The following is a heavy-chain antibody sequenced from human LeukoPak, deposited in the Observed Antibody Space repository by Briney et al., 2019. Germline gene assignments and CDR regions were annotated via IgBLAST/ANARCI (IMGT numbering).Heavy chain of an antibody. Sequence: GGSLRLSRAASGFTFDDYAMHWVRQAPGKGLEWVSGISWNSGSIGYADSVKGRFTISRDNAKNSLYLQMNSLRAEDTALHYCAKDAQWLSRGGAFDIWGQGTMVTVSS. CDR1: GFTFDDYA. CDR2: ISWNSGSI. CDR3: AKDAQWLSRGGAFDI. J-gene: IGHJ3*02. D-gene: IGHD6-19*01. V-gene: IGHV3-9*01.